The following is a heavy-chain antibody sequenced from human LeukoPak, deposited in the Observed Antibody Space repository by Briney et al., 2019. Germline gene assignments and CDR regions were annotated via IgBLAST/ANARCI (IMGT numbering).Heavy chain of an antibody. V-gene: IGHV4-38-2*01. J-gene: IGHJ4*02. D-gene: IGHD2-2*01. Sequence: SETLSLTCAVSGYSNSSGYYWGWIRQPPGKGLEWIGSIYHSGSTYYNPSLKGRVTISVDTSKNQFSLKLSSVTAADTAVYYCARTPVTPAASDYWGQGTLVTVSS. CDR2: IYHSGST. CDR3: ARTPVTPAASDY. CDR1: GYSNSSGYY.